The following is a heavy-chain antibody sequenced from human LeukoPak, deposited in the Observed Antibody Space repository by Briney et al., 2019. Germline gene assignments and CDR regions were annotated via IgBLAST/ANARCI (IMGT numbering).Heavy chain of an antibody. Sequence: PGGSLRLSCAASGFXFSNYWMSWVRQAPGKGLEWVDNIKQDGSDKYYVDSVKGRFTISRDNAKNSLYLQMNSLRAEDTAVYYCARDTVATTFDYWGQGTVVTVSS. CDR3: ARDTVATTFDY. J-gene: IGHJ4*02. V-gene: IGHV3-7*04. CDR2: IKQDGSDK. D-gene: IGHD4-17*01. CDR1: GFXFSNYW.